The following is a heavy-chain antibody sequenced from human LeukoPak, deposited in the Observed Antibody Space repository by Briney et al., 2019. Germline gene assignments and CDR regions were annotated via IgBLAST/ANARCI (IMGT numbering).Heavy chain of an antibody. CDR1: GYTFTGYY. J-gene: IGHJ6*03. V-gene: IGHV1-2*02. CDR2: INPNSGGT. Sequence: GASVKVSCKASGYTFTGYYMRWVRQAPGQGLEWMGWINPNSGGTNYAQKFQGRVTMTRDTSISTAYMELSRLRSDDTAVYYCARDIVVVPFYYYYMDVWGKGTTVTVSS. D-gene: IGHD2-2*01. CDR3: ARDIVVVPFYYYYMDV.